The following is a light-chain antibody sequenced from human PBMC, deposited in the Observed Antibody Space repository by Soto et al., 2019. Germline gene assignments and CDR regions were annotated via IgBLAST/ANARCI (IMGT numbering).Light chain of an antibody. Sequence: EIVMTQSPATLSVSPGERATLSCRASQSVSSKLAWYQQKPGQGPRLLIYGASTRATGIPDRFSASGSGTEFTLTISSLQSEDCAVYYCQHYSTWLWTFGQGTKVEIK. CDR2: GAS. V-gene: IGKV3-15*01. J-gene: IGKJ1*01. CDR1: QSVSSK. CDR3: QHYSTWLWT.